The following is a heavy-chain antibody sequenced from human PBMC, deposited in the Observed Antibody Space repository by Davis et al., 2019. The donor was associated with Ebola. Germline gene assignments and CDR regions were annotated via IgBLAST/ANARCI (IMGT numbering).Heavy chain of an antibody. CDR2: LGTIADT. D-gene: IGHD4-17*01. Sequence: PGGSLRLSCAASGFTFRSYFMSWVRQAPGKGLEWVSTLGTIADTYYADSVKGRFTISRDNSKNTLYLQMNSLRAEDTAVYYCARATVLDYWGQGTLVTVSS. V-gene: IGHV3-23*01. CDR3: ARATVLDY. J-gene: IGHJ4*02. CDR1: GFTFRSYF.